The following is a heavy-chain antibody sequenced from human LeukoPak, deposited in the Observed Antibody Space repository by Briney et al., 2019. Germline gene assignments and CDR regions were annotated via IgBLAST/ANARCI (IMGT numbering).Heavy chain of an antibody. V-gene: IGHV3-21*01. CDR3: ARDPRNHYSSSWYSNWFDP. CDR1: GFTVSSNY. CDR2: ISSSSSYI. J-gene: IGHJ5*02. Sequence: PGGSLRLSCAASGFTVSSNYMSWVRQAPGKGLEWVSSISSSSSYIYYADSVKGRFTISGDNAKNSLYLQMNSLRAEDTAVYYCARDPRNHYSSSWYSNWFDPWGQGTLVTVSS. D-gene: IGHD6-13*01.